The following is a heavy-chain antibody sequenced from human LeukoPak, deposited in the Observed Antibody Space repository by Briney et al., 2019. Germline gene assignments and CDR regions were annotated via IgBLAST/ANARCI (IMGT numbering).Heavy chain of an antibody. CDR3: AKDFADSSGCFDY. Sequence: PGGSLRLSCAASGFTFDDYAMHWVRHAPGKGLEWVSGISWNSGSIGYADSVKGRFTTSRDNAKNSLYLQMNSLRAEDTALYYCAKDFADSSGCFDYWGQGTLVTVSS. V-gene: IGHV3-9*01. J-gene: IGHJ4*02. D-gene: IGHD6-19*01. CDR1: GFTFDDYA. CDR2: ISWNSGSI.